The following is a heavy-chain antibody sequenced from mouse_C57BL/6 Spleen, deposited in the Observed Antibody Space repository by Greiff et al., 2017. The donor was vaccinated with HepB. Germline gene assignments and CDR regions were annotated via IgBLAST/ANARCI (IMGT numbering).Heavy chain of an antibody. Sequence: QVQLQQSGPELVKPGASVKISCKASGYAFSSSWMNWVKQRPGKGLEWIGRIYPGDGDTNYNGKFKGKATLTADKSSSTAYMQLSSLTSEDSAVYFCASGNYDYERWFAYWGQGTLVTVSA. J-gene: IGHJ3*01. V-gene: IGHV1-82*01. CDR1: GYAFSSSW. CDR3: ASGNYDYERWFAY. D-gene: IGHD2-4*01. CDR2: IYPGDGDT.